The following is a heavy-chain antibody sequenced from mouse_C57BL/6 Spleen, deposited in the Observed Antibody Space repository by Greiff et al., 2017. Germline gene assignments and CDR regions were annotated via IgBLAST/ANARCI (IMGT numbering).Heavy chain of an antibody. CDR1: GYTFTSYW. V-gene: IGHV1-50*01. J-gene: IGHJ2*01. CDR2: IDPSDSYT. Sequence: QVQLQQPGAELVKPGASVKLSCKASGYTFTSYWMQWVKQRPGQGLEWIGEIDPSDSYTNYNQKFKGKATLTVDTSSSTAYMQLSSLTSEDSAVYYCARSLPYGNYAYYFDYWGQGTTLTVSS. D-gene: IGHD2-1*01. CDR3: ARSLPYGNYAYYFDY.